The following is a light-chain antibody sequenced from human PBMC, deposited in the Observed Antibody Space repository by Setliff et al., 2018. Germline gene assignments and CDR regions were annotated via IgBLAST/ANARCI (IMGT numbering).Light chain of an antibody. J-gene: IGLJ3*02. CDR1: SSDIGDYNY. CDR3: CSYSGSSTLV. V-gene: IGLV2-14*01. Sequence: QSALSHPPSASGSPGQSVTISCTGTSSDIGDYNYVSWYQQHPGKAPKLMLFEVFKRPSGVSDRFSGSKSGNTASLTISGLQAGDEADYYCCSYSGSSTLVFGGGTKVTVL. CDR2: EVF.